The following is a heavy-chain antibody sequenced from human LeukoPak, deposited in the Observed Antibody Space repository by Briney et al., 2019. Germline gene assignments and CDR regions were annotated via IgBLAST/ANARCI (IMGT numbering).Heavy chain of an antibody. J-gene: IGHJ4*02. Sequence: GGSLRLSCAASGFTFSSYAMHWVRQAPSKGLEWVAVMWYDGTNKYYADSVKGRFTISRDNSKNTVYLQLDSLRAEDTAVYYCATTGGSWYDGSFDYWGQGTLVTVSS. CDR3: ATTGGSWYDGSFDY. CDR2: MWYDGTNK. D-gene: IGHD6-13*01. V-gene: IGHV3-33*08. CDR1: GFTFSSYA.